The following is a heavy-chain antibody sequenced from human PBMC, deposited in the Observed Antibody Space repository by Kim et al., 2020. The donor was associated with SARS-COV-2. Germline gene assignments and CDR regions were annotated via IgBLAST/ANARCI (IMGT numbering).Heavy chain of an antibody. CDR2: ISTSGDTT. V-gene: IGHV3-48*03. Sequence: GGSLRLSCEASGFTFSNYEMNWVRQAPGKGLEWPSFISTSGDTTYYSDSVTGRFTLSRDNARNSLYLQMSSLRAEDTGVYYCTRDVSGCFDYWGQGTQVTASS. CDR1: GFTFSNYE. D-gene: IGHD3-10*01. J-gene: IGHJ4*02. CDR3: TRDVSGCFDY.